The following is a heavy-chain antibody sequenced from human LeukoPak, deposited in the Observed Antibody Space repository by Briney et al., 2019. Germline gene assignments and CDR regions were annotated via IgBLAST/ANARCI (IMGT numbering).Heavy chain of an antibody. J-gene: IGHJ4*02. CDR1: GGSISSSY. D-gene: IGHD6-19*01. V-gene: IGHV4-4*07. CDR3: ARLSSSSAWIPFDY. CDR2: MYISGNT. Sequence: SETLSLTCTASGGSISSSYWGWIRQPAGKGLEWIGRMYISGNTNYNPSLENRVTMSLDTAKNQFSLKLSSVTAADTAVYYCARLSSSSAWIPFDYWGQGTLVTVSS.